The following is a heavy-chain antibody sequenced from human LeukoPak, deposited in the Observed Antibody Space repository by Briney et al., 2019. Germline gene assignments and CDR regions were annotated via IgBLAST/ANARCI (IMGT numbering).Heavy chain of an antibody. Sequence: KPSETLSLTCAVYGGSFSGYYWSWIRQPPGKGLEWIGKMNHSGSTNYNPSLKSRVTISVDTSKNQFSLKLSSVTAADTAVYYCARRLGRKFGERFYYYHYMDVWGKGTTVTISS. D-gene: IGHD3-10*01. J-gene: IGHJ6*03. CDR2: MNHSGST. V-gene: IGHV4-34*01. CDR1: GGSFSGYY. CDR3: ARRLGRKFGERFYYYHYMDV.